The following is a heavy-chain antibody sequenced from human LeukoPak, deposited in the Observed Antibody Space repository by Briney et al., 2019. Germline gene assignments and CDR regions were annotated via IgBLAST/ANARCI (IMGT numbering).Heavy chain of an antibody. Sequence: PSETLSLTCTVTGGSISSSSYYWGWIRQPPGKGLEWIGSIYYSGSTYYNPSLKSRVTISVDTSKNQFSLKLSSVTAADTAVYYCARYYYDSSGLDYWGQGTLVTVSS. CDR1: GGSISSSSYY. CDR3: ARYYYDSSGLDY. D-gene: IGHD3-22*01. J-gene: IGHJ4*02. CDR2: IYYSGST. V-gene: IGHV4-39*01.